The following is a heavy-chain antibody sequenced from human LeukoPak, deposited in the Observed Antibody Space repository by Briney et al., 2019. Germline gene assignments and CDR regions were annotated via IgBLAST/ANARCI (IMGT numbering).Heavy chain of an antibody. V-gene: IGHV4-34*01. CDR2: INHSGST. Sequence: SETLSLTCAVYGGSFSGYYWSWIRQPPGKGLEWIGEINHSGSTNYNPSLKSRVTISVDTSKNQFSLKLSSVTAADTAVYYCARERDPMVRGVIYYWGQGTLVTVSP. J-gene: IGHJ4*02. CDR3: ARERDPMVRGVIYY. CDR1: GGSFSGYY. D-gene: IGHD3-10*01.